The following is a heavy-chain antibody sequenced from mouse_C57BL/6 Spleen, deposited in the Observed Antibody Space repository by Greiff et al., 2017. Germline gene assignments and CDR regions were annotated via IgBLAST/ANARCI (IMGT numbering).Heavy chain of an antibody. CDR3: TSLGAMDY. Sequence: VKLMESGAELVRPGASVTLSCKASGYTFTDYEMHWVKQTPVHGLEWIGAIDPETGGTAYNQKFKGKAILTADKSSSTAYMELRSLTSEDSAVYYCTSLGAMDYWSQGTSVTVSS. CDR1: GYTFTDYE. J-gene: IGHJ4*01. V-gene: IGHV1-15*01. CDR2: IDPETGGT.